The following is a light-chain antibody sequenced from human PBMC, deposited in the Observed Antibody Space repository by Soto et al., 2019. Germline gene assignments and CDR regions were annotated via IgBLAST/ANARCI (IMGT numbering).Light chain of an antibody. V-gene: IGKV3-15*01. Sequence: EIVMTQSPATLSVSPGARATLSCRASPSVSSNLAWYQQKPGQAPRLLIYGASTRATGIPARFSGSGSWTEFTLTISSLQSEDFAVYYGQQYNNWPQTFGQGTKVEIK. CDR2: GAS. CDR3: QQYNNWPQT. CDR1: PSVSSN. J-gene: IGKJ1*01.